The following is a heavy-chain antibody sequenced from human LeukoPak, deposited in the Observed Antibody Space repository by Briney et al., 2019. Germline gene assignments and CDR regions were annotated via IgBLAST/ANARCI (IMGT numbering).Heavy chain of an antibody. Sequence: ASVEVSCKASGYTSTSYDINWVRQATGQGLEWMGWMNPNSGNTGYAQKFQGRVAMTRNTSISTAYMELSSLRSEDTAVYYCASGVEVVAATTDAFDIWGQGTMVTVSS. J-gene: IGHJ3*02. CDR3: ASGVEVVAATTDAFDI. D-gene: IGHD2-15*01. V-gene: IGHV1-8*01. CDR2: MNPNSGNT. CDR1: GYTSTSYD.